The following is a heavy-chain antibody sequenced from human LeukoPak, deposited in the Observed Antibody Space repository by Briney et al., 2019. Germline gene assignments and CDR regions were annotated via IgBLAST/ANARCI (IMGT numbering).Heavy chain of an antibody. CDR1: GGSIRGTSYY. V-gene: IGHV4-39*07. D-gene: IGHD6-13*01. CDR2: LYYSGTT. CDR3: ARDQAYSSRPLDY. Sequence: PSETLSLTCTVSGGSIRGTSYYLGWIRQTPGEGLEWIGGLYYSGTTYYNPSLESRVTISLDPSKNQFSLKLTSVTAADTAVYYGARDQAYSSRPLDYWGQGTLVTVSS. J-gene: IGHJ4*02.